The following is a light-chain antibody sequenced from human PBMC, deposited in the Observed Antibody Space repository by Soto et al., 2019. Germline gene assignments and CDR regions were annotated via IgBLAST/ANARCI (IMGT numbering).Light chain of an antibody. CDR3: QQSYSTPELT. V-gene: IGKV1-39*01. CDR1: QSIDNW. CDR2: DAS. Sequence: DIQMTQSPSTLSASVGDRFTITCRASQSIDNWLAWYQQKPGKAPKFLIYDASNLESGVPSRFSGSGSGTDFTLTISSLQPEDFATYYCQQSYSTPELTFGGGTKVDI. J-gene: IGKJ4*01.